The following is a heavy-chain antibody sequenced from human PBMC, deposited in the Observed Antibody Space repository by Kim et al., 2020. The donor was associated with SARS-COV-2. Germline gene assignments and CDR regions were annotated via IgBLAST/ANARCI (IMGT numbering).Heavy chain of an antibody. V-gene: IGHV1-3*01. Sequence: SQKFQGRVTITRDTSASTAYMELSSLGSEDTAVYYCASIGVDYGDSYFDYWGQGTLVTVSS. D-gene: IGHD4-17*01. CDR3: ASIGVDYGDSYFDY. J-gene: IGHJ4*02.